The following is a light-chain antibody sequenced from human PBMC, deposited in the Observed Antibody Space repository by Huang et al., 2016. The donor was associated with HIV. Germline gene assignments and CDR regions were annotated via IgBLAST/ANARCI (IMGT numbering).Light chain of an antibody. CDR3: QQTYTFPA. J-gene: IGKJ1*01. CDR1: QTITTY. Sequence: DIQLTQSPSSLFASVGDRVTITCRASQTITTYLNWYQQKPGKAPHLLIYGASNLQSGVPSRFSGSGSGTDFTLIISGLQPEDFATYYCQQTYTFPAFGRGTKVEIK. CDR2: GAS. V-gene: IGKV1-39*01.